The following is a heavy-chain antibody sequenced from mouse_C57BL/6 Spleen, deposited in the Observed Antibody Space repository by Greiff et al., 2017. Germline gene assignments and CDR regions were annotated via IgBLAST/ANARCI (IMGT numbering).Heavy chain of an antibody. CDR1: GYAFSSYW. Sequence: VQLQQSGAELVKPGASVKISCKASGYAFSSYWMNWVKQRPGKGLEWIGKFYPGDGDTNYNGKFKGKATLAADKSSSTAYMQHSSLTSEDSAVYFCSRASNYAIDYWGQGTSVTVSS. D-gene: IGHD2-10*02. J-gene: IGHJ4*01. CDR2: FYPGDGDT. V-gene: IGHV1-80*01. CDR3: SRASNYAIDY.